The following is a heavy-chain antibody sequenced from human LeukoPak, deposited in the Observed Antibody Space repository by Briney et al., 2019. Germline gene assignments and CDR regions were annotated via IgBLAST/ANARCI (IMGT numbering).Heavy chain of an antibody. Sequence: PGGSLRLSCAASGFPFSSYWMGWVRQAPGKGLEGVANIKQDGGEKFYVDSVKGRFTISRDNAKNSLYLQMNSLRAEDTAVYYCAREDHSNYNYWGQGTLVTVSS. CDR1: GFPFSSYW. V-gene: IGHV3-7*01. CDR3: AREDHSNYNY. D-gene: IGHD4-11*01. J-gene: IGHJ4*02. CDR2: IKQDGGEK.